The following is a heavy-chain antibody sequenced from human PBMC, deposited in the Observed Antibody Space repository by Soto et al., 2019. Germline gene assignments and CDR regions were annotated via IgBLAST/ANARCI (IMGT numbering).Heavy chain of an antibody. CDR2: IIPIFGTA. J-gene: IGHJ4*02. V-gene: IGHV1-69*01. D-gene: IGHD1-26*01. CDR1: GGTFSSYS. Sequence: QVQLVQSGAEVKKPGSSLKVSCKASGGTFSSYSINWVRQAPGQGLEWMGEIIPIFGTANYAQKCQGRVTITADESTSTAYMELSSQRSEDTAVYYCARDGGRHSGGIDYWGQGTRVTASS. CDR3: ARDGGRHSGGIDY.